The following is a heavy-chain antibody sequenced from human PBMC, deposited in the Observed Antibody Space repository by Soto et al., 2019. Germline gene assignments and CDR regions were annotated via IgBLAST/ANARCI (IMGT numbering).Heavy chain of an antibody. J-gene: IGHJ5*02. D-gene: IGHD3-9*01. CDR2: INPNSGGT. CDR3: ARDRLGDYDILTGYFPYNWFDP. Sequence: ASVKVSCKASGYTFTGYYMHWVRQAPGQGLEWMGWINPNSGGTNYAQKFQGRVTMTRDTSISTAYMELSRLRSDDTAVYYCARDRLGDYDILTGYFPYNWFDPRGQGTLVTVSS. CDR1: GYTFTGYY. V-gene: IGHV1-2*02.